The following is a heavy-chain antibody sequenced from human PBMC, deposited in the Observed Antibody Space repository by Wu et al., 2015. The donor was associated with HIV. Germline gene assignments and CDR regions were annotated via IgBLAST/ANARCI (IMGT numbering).Heavy chain of an antibody. CDR3: ARALRPVADALELDY. V-gene: IGHV1-2*02. CDR2: INRNSGGT. Sequence: QVQLLQSGAEVKKPGASVRVSCTASGYSFSDFHMHWVRQAPGQGLEWMGWINRNSGGTTFAQKFQGRVTMTRDTSINTVFMELSGLRFDDTAVYYCARALRPVADALELDYWGQGTLVTVSS. D-gene: IGHD6-19*01. CDR1: GYSFSDFH. J-gene: IGHJ4*02.